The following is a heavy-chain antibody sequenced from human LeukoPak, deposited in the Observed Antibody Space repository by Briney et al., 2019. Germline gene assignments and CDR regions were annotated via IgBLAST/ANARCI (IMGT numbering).Heavy chain of an antibody. CDR2: ISSSSGYI. D-gene: IGHD2-2*02. CDR3: ARAGYCSSTSCYTGGHAEYFQH. J-gene: IGHJ1*01. V-gene: IGHV3-21*01. Sequence: PGGSLRLSCAASGFTFSSYSMNWVRQAPGKGLEWVSSISSSSGYIYYADSVKGRFTISRDNAKNSLYLQMNSLRAEDTAVYYCARAGYCSSTSCYTGGHAEYFQHWGQGTLVTVSS. CDR1: GFTFSSYS.